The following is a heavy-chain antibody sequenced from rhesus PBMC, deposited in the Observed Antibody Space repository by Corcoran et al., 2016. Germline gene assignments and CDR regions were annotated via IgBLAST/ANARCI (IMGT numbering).Heavy chain of an antibody. CDR3: AKDLQLLY. V-gene: IGHV3S5*01. Sequence: VQLVDSGGGLVQPGGSLRLSCAASGFTFSNFGMSWVRQAPGKWLEWVSYISNHYGTTYYAESLKGRFTISRDNSKNTLFLEVNNLRVEDTAVYYCAKDLQLLYWGQGVLVTVSS. D-gene: IGHD1-44*01. J-gene: IGHJ4*01. CDR2: ISNHYGTT. CDR1: GFTFSNFG.